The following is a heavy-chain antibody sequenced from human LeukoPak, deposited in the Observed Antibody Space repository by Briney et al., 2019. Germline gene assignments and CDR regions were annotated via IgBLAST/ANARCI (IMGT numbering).Heavy chain of an antibody. CDR3: ARDSYYYDSSGYTYYYGMDV. Sequence: PGGSLRLSCAASGFTFSSYGMHWVRQAPGKGLEWVAVISYDGSNKYYADSVKGRFTISRDNSKNTLYLQMNSLRAEDTAVYYCARDSYYYDSSGYTYYYGMDVWGQGTTVTVSS. J-gene: IGHJ6*02. CDR1: GFTFSSYG. D-gene: IGHD3-22*01. V-gene: IGHV3-30*03. CDR2: ISYDGSNK.